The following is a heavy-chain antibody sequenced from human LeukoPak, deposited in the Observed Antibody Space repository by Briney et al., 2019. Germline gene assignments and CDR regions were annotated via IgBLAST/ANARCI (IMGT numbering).Heavy chain of an antibody. CDR3: ARMDYYDSSGVFDY. J-gene: IGHJ4*02. D-gene: IGHD3-22*01. CDR2: IYTSGST. CDR1: GGSISSGSYY. V-gene: IGHV4-61*02. Sequence: SQTLSLTCTVSGGSISSGSYYWSWIRQPAGKGLEWVGRIYTSGSTNYNPSLKSRVTISVDTSKNQFSLKLSSVTAADTAVYYCARMDYYDSSGVFDYWGQGTLVTVSS.